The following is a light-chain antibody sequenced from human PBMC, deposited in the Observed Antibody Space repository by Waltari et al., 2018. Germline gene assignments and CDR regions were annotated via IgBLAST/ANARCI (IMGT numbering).Light chain of an antibody. CDR2: RNK. CDR3: SAWDSSLSAHV. J-gene: IGLJ1*01. Sequence: QAGLTQPPSVSKGLRQTATLTCTGDSNNVGNQGAAWLQQHQGHPPKLLSYRNKHRPSGISERFSASRSGNPASLTITGLQPEDEADYYCSAWDSSLSAHVFGTGTKVTVL. V-gene: IGLV10-54*04. CDR1: SNNVGNQG.